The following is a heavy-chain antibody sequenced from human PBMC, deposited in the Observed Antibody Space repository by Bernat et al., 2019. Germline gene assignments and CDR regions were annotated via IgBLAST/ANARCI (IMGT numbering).Heavy chain of an antibody. J-gene: IGHJ6*03. Sequence: QVQLQQWGAGLLKPSETLSLTCAVYGGSFSGYYWSWIRQPPGKGLEWIGEINHSGSTNYNPSLKSRVTLSVERSKKQFSWKLSCVNAAETAVYYCARGHFHIVVVAAAEDTRYYYDYYMDVWGKGTTVTVSS. V-gene: IGHV4-34*01. CDR1: GGSFSGYY. D-gene: IGHD2-2*01. CDR2: INHSGST. CDR3: ARGHFHIVVVAAAEDTRYYYDYYMDV.